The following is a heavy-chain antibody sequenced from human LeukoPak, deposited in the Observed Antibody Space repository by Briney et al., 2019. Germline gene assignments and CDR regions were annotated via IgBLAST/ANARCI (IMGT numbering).Heavy chain of an antibody. Sequence: ASVTVSCKASGYTFTSYAMHWVRQAPGQRLEWMGWINAGNGNTKYSQKFQGRVAITRDTSASTAYMELSSLRSEDTAVYYCARGPPNWGYDYWGPGTLVTVSS. CDR3: ARGPPNWGYDY. J-gene: IGHJ4*02. CDR2: INAGNGNT. CDR1: GYTFTSYA. V-gene: IGHV1-3*01. D-gene: IGHD7-27*01.